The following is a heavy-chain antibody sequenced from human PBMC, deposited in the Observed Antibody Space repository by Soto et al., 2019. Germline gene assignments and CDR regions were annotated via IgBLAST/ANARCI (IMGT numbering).Heavy chain of an antibody. CDR1: GGSISSYY. CDR3: ARGGGVYYFDY. Sequence: SETLSLTCTVSGGSISSYYWSWIRQPPGKGLEWIGYIYYSEITDYNPSHKSRVTISVDTSKSQFSLKLSSVTAADTAVYYCARGGGVYYFDYWGQGTLVTVSS. J-gene: IGHJ4*02. CDR2: IYYSEIT. V-gene: IGHV4-59*01. D-gene: IGHD2-8*02.